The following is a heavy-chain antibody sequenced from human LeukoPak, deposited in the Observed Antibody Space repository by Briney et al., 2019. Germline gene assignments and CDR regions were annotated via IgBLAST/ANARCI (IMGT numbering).Heavy chain of an antibody. CDR2: MHFSGIT. V-gene: IGHV4-61*03. D-gene: IGHD1-26*01. J-gene: IGHJ6*04. CDR1: GGSLSSANSY. CDR3: ARWDYHYAMDV. Sequence: SETLSLTCIVSGGSLSSANSYWSWFRQPPGKGLEWIGYMHFSGITKYNPSLKSRVTISIDTSKNHFSLTVSSVTAADTAVYSCARWDYHYAMDVWAKGTAVTVSS.